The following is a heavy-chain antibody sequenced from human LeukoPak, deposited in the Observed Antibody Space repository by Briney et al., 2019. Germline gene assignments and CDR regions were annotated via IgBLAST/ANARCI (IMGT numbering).Heavy chain of an antibody. CDR1: GGSISSSTYY. Sequence: SETLSLTCTGSGGSISSSTYYWGWIREPPGKGLEWIGSIYYSGTTYYNPSLKSRVTISVDMSKNQFSLKLSSVTAADTAVYYCARCDSSGYYLSDYWGQGTLVTVSS. V-gene: IGHV4-39*01. CDR2: IYYSGTT. CDR3: ARCDSSGYYLSDY. D-gene: IGHD3-22*01. J-gene: IGHJ4*02.